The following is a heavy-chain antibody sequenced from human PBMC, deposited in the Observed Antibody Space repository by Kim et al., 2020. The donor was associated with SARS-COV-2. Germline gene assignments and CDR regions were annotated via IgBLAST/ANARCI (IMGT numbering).Heavy chain of an antibody. D-gene: IGHD2-15*01. CDR3: ARAHIVVVVAAGFDP. V-gene: IGHV1-2*02. Sequence: QKFQGRVTMTRDTSISTAYMELSRLRSDDTAVYYCARAHIVVVVAAGFDPWGQGTLVTVSS. J-gene: IGHJ5*02.